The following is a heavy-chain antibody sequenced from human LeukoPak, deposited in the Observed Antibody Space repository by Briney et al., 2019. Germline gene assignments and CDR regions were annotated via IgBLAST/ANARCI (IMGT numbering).Heavy chain of an antibody. J-gene: IGHJ4*02. V-gene: IGHV1-24*01. Sequence: ASVKVSCKVSGYTLTELSMHWVRQAPGKGLEWMGGFDPEDGETIYAQKFQGRVTMTEDTSTDTAYMELSSLRAEDTAVYYCARGGGIPTRQNHYFDYWGQGTLVTVSS. D-gene: IGHD6-6*01. CDR2: FDPEDGET. CDR3: ARGGGIPTRQNHYFDY. CDR1: GYTLTELS.